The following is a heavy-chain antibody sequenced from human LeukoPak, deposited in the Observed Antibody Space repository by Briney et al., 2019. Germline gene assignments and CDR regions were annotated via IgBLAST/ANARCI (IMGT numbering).Heavy chain of an antibody. D-gene: IGHD2/OR15-2a*01. Sequence: GGSLRLSCAASGFTFSHYWMSWVRQAPGKGLEWVANIKQDGSEKYYVDSVKGRFTISRDNAKNSLYLQMNSLRAEDTAVYYCARDRDYLINYYYYMDVWGKGTTVTVSS. CDR1: GFTFSHYW. V-gene: IGHV3-7*01. CDR2: IKQDGSEK. CDR3: ARDRDYLINYYYYMDV. J-gene: IGHJ6*03.